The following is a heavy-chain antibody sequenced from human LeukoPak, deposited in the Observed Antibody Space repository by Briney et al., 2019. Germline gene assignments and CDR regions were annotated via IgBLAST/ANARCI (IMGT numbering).Heavy chain of an antibody. CDR3: ARSSRITMVRGVMNY. D-gene: IGHD3-10*01. V-gene: IGHV3-21*01. Sequence: PGGSLRLSCAASGFTFSSYSMNWVRQAPGKGLEWVSSISSSSSYIYYADSVKGRFTISRDNAKNSLYLQMNSLRAEDTAVYYCARSSRITMVRGVMNYWGQGTLVTVSS. CDR2: ISSSSSYI. J-gene: IGHJ4*02. CDR1: GFTFSSYS.